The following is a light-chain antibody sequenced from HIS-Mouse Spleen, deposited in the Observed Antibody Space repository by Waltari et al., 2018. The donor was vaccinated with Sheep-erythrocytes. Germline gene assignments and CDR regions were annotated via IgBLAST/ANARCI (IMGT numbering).Light chain of an antibody. CDR3: AAWDDSLNGWV. CDR1: SSNIGNNA. V-gene: IGLV1-36*01. Sequence: QSVLTQPPSVSEAPRQRVTISCSGSSSNIGNNAVNWYQQRPGKAPKLLLYYDDLLPSGVSDRLSGSKSGTSASLAISGLQSEDEADYYCAAWDDSLNGWVFGGGTKLTVL. CDR2: YDD. J-gene: IGLJ3*02.